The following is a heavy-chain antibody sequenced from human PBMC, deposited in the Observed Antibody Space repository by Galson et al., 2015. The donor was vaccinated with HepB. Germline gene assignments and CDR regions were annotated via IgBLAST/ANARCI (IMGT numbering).Heavy chain of an antibody. Sequence: TLSLTCTVSGGSISSYYWSWIRQPPGKGLEWIGYIYYSGSTNYNPSLKSRVTISVDTSKNQFSLKLSSVTAADTAVYYCARRLLLWFGEFEPRDAFDIWGQGTMVTVSS. CDR1: GGSISSYY. CDR3: ARRLLLWFGEFEPRDAFDI. V-gene: IGHV4-59*01. CDR2: IYYSGST. D-gene: IGHD3-10*01. J-gene: IGHJ3*02.